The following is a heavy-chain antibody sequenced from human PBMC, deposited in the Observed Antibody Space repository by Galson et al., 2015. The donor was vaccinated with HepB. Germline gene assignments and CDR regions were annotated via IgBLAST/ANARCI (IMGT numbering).Heavy chain of an antibody. CDR1: GFTFSSYA. Sequence: SLRLSCAASGFTFSSYAMSWVRQAPGKGLEWVSAISGSGGSTYYADSVKGRFTISRDNSKNTLYLQMNSLRAEDTAVYYCAKAGGSGWRGYWFDPWGQGTLVTVSS. V-gene: IGHV3-23*01. D-gene: IGHD6-19*01. CDR2: ISGSGGST. CDR3: AKAGGSGWRGYWFDP. J-gene: IGHJ5*02.